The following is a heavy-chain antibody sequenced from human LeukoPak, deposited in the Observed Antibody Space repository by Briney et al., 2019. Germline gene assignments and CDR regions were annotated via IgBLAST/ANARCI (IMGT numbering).Heavy chain of an antibody. Sequence: SETLSPTCTVSGGSISSYYWSWIRQPPGKGLEWIGYIYYSGSTTYNPSLKSRVSMSVDTSKNEFSLKVNSVTAADTAVYYCARGRMVSTFQHWGQGNLVTVSS. CDR2: IYYSGST. V-gene: IGHV4-59*12. CDR3: ARGRMVSTFQH. CDR1: GGSISSYY. D-gene: IGHD2-8*01. J-gene: IGHJ1*01.